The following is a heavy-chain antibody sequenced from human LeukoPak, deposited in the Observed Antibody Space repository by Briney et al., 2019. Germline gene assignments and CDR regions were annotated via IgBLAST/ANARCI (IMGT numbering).Heavy chain of an antibody. D-gene: IGHD6-19*01. Sequence: SETLSLTCTVSGASIRSDYCSWIRQPAGKGLEWIGHIYSTGNTNYNPSLKSRVTMSIDTSKNQFSLKLISVTAADTSVYYCARGASGWYGNSFDYWGQGTLITVSS. CDR1: GASIRSDY. J-gene: IGHJ4*02. V-gene: IGHV4-4*07. CDR3: ARGASGWYGNSFDY. CDR2: IYSTGNT.